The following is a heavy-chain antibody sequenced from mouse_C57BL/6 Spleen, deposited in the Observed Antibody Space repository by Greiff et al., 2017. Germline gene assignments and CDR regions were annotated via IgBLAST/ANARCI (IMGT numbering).Heavy chain of an antibody. CDR2: INPYNGDT. V-gene: IGHV1-20*01. Sequence: EVKVVESGPELVKPGDSVKISCKASGYSFTGYFMNWVMQSHGKSLEWIGRINPYNGDTFYNQKFKGKATLTVDKSSSTAHMELRSLTSEDSAVYYCAAMDYWGQGTSVTVSS. CDR1: GYSFTGYF. CDR3: AAMDY. J-gene: IGHJ4*01.